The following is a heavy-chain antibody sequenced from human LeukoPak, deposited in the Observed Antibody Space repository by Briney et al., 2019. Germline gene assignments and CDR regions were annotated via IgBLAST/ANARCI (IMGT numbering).Heavy chain of an antibody. CDR2: INAGNGNT. V-gene: IGHV1-3*01. CDR3: ARGTGYSYGYGFDY. Sequence: ASVKVSCKASGYTFTSYAMHWVRQAPGQRLEWMGWINAGNGNTKYSQKFQGRVTITRDTSASTAYMELGSLRSEDTAVYYCARGTGYSYGYGFDYWGQGTLVTVSS. CDR1: GYTFTSYA. D-gene: IGHD5-18*01. J-gene: IGHJ4*02.